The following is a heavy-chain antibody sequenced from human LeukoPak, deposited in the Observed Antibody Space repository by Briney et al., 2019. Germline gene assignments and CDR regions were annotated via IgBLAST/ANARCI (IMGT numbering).Heavy chain of an antibody. CDR2: IVPSFGSA. CDR1: GGTFSNYA. Sequence: ASVKVSCKAAGGTFSNYAISWVRQAPGQGPEWMGGIVPSFGSANYAQKFQGRVTITADESTSTVYLELSSLTSEDTAIYYCARGRTQERHLVFDNWGQGTLVTVSS. V-gene: IGHV1-69*13. J-gene: IGHJ4*02. CDR3: ARGRTQERHLVFDN. D-gene: IGHD6-13*01.